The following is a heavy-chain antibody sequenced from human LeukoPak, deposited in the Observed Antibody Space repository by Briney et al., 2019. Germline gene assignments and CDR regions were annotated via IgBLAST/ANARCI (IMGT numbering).Heavy chain of an antibody. CDR3: ARRDSAVGHYFDY. CDR1: GGSISSGGYY. Sequence: PSQTLSLTCTVSGGSISSGGYYWSWIRQHPGKGLEWIGYTYYSGSTYYNPSLKSRVTISVDTSKNQFSLKLSSVTAADTAVYYCARRDSAVGHYFDYWGQGTLVTVSS. V-gene: IGHV4-31*03. D-gene: IGHD1-26*01. CDR2: TYYSGST. J-gene: IGHJ4*02.